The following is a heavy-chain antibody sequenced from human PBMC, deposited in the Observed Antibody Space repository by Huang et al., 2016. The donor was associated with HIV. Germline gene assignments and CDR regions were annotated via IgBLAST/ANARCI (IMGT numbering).Heavy chain of an antibody. J-gene: IGHJ4*02. CDR2: IYPGDSDT. CDR1: GYNFDSYW. V-gene: IGHV5-51*01. D-gene: IGHD3-10*01. Sequence: EVHLVQSGAEVKEPGESLKISCQASGYNFDSYWIGWVRQMPGKGLEWMGLIYPGDSDTRYDPSFQVQVTISADQAINTAYLQWSSLKASDTAIYFCARQGLWLPPTDPFDYWGQGTPVTVSA. CDR3: ARQGLWLPPTDPFDY.